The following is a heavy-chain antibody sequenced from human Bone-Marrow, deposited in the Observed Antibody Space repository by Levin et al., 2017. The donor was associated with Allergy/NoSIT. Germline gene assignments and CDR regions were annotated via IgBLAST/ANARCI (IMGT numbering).Heavy chain of an antibody. CDR2: ISWDGAGL. V-gene: IGHV3-9*01. D-gene: IGHD6-19*01. Sequence: GGSLRLSCAASGFTFDDYAMHWVREAPGKGLEWVAGISWDGAGLGYTDSVKGRFTISRDNAQNSVFLEMNSLRPEDTAFYYCAKAPGIAVAGTNFGIVHWGQGTLVTVSS. CDR1: GFTFDDYA. J-gene: IGHJ4*02. CDR3: AKAPGIAVAGTNFGIVH.